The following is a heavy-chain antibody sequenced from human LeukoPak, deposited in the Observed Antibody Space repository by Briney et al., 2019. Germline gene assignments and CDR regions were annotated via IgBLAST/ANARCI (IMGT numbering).Heavy chain of an antibody. CDR1: GFTFSSYA. CDR3: AKDPRKIAVAGTYSDY. D-gene: IGHD6-19*01. V-gene: IGHV3-23*01. Sequence: GGSLRLSCAASGFTFSSYAMSWVRQAPGKGLEWVSAISGSGGSTYYADSVKGRFTISRDNSKNTWYLQMNSLRAEDTAVYYCAKDPRKIAVAGTYSDYWGQGTLVTVSS. J-gene: IGHJ4*02. CDR2: ISGSGGST.